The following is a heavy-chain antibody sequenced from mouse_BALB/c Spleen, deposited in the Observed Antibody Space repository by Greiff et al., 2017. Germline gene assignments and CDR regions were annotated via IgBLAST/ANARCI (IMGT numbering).Heavy chain of an antibody. J-gene: IGHJ4*01. D-gene: IGHD2-14*01. CDR2: IYPGDGST. CDR3: AKKTYVGDEGSGMDY. V-gene: IGHV1S56*01. CDR1: GYTFTSYY. Sequence: QVQLQQPGPELVKPGASVKMSCKASGYTFTSYYIHWVKQRPGQGLEWIGWIYPGDGSTKYNEKFKGKTTLTADKSSSTAYMLLSSLTSEDSAIYFCAKKTYVGDEGSGMDYWGQGTSVTVSS.